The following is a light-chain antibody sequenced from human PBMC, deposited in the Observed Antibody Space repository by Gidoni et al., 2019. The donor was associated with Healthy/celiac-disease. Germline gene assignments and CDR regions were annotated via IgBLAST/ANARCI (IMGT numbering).Light chain of an antibody. J-gene: IGLJ3*02. CDR1: SSNIGAGYD. CDR3: QSYDSSLSGRV. Sequence: QSVLTQPPSASGAPGQRVTISCSGSSSNIGAGYDVHWYQHLPGTAPKLLIYGNSNRPSGVDDRFSGSKSGTSASLDITGLQAEDEADYYCQSYDSSLSGRVFGGGTKLTVL. V-gene: IGLV1-40*01. CDR2: GNS.